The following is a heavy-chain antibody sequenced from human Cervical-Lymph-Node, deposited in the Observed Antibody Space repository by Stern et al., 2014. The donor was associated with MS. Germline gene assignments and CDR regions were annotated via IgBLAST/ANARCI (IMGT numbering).Heavy chain of an antibody. CDR2: IIPIIGLA. J-gene: IGHJ5*02. V-gene: IGHV1-69*09. D-gene: IGHD2-15*01. CDR1: GGTFSSSYA. CDR3: ARGVVSNRAAATLHNLFDP. Sequence: VHLVESGAEVKKPGSSMNVSCKTSGGTFSSSYAITWMRQAPGQGLEWMGRIIPIIGLANYAQKFQGRVTITADTSTSTTFMELSSLRSEDTAVYYCARGVVSNRAAATLHNLFDPWGQGTLVTVSS.